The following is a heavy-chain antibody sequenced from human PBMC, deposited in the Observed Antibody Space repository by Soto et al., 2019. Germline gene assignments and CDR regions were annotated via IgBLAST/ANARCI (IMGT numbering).Heavy chain of an antibody. CDR1: GFTFSSYW. CDR3: VKDDGGYPSTAPH. Sequence: GSLRLSCAASGFTFSSYWMSWVRQAPGKGLDWVSDIKRSGDRKYYADSAKGRFTISKDNSKNSLYLQLDNLGVEDTAVYFCVKDDGGYPSTAPHWGQGTLVTSPQ. J-gene: IGHJ4*02. D-gene: IGHD3-22*01. CDR2: IKRSGDRK. V-gene: IGHV3-23*01.